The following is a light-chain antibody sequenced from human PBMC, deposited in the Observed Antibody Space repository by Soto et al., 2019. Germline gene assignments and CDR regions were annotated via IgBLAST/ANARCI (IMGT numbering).Light chain of an antibody. CDR1: QIVSSY. V-gene: IGKV3-11*01. CDR3: QQRSNWPPEIT. J-gene: IGKJ5*01. CDR2: DAS. Sequence: EIVLTQSPATLSLSPGERSTLSCRASQIVSSYLAWYQHKPCQAPRLLIYDASNRATGIPARFSGSGSGTDFTLTISRLEPEDFAVYYCQQRSNWPPEITFGQGTRREIK.